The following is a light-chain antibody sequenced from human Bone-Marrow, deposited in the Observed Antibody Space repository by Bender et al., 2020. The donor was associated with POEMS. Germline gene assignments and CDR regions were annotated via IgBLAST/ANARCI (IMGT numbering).Light chain of an antibody. Sequence: QSVLTQPPSASGAPGQRVTISCTGTSSNIGAGYDVHWYQYHPGTAPKLLIYGNHNRPSGVPNRFSGSKSGTSASLAITGLQAEDEADYYCQSHDTGLGGSVFGGGTRLTVL. CDR3: QSHDTGLGGSV. CDR2: GNH. V-gene: IGLV1-40*01. CDR1: SSNIGAGYD. J-gene: IGLJ2*01.